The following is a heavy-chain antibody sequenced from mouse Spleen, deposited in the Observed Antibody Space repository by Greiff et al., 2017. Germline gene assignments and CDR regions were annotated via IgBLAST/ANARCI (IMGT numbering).Heavy chain of an antibody. Sequence: EVQLVESGAELVRPGASVKLSCTASGFNIKDDYMHWVKQRPEQGLEWIGWIDPENGDTEYASKFQGKATITADTSSNTAYLQLSSLTSEDTAVYCCTTHYYGSSYGWYFDVWGTGTTVTVSS. D-gene: IGHD1-1*01. CDR2: IDPENGDT. CDR1: GFNIKDDY. V-gene: IGHV14-4*01. J-gene: IGHJ1*03. CDR3: TTHYYGSSYGWYFDV.